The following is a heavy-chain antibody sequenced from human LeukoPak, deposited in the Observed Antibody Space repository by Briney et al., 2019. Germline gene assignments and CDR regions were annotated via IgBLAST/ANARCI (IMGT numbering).Heavy chain of an antibody. V-gene: IGHV1-8*01. J-gene: IGHJ6*02. D-gene: IGHD3-9*01. CDR1: GYTFTSYD. CDR3: ARERIDYDILTGYSYYYYGMDV. Sequence: ASVKVSCKASGYTFTSYDINWVRQATGQGLEWMGWMNPNSGNTGYAQKFQGRVTMTRNTSISTAYMELSSLRSEDTAVYYCARERIDYDILTGYSYYYYGMDVWGQGTTVTVSS. CDR2: MNPNSGNT.